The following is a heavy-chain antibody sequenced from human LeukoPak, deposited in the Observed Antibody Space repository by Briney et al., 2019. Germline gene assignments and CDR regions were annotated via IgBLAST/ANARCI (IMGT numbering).Heavy chain of an antibody. CDR1: DFTFRTYA. V-gene: IGHV3-33*01. Sequence: GGSLKLSCAASDFTFRTYAMPWVRQPQGKGLEWVALIWSDGINKYYSDSVKGRFTISRDNSKNTLYLQMSSLRADDTAVYYCVRDYLHGFDIWGQGTMVTVSS. CDR3: VRDYLHGFDI. J-gene: IGHJ3*02. D-gene: IGHD5-24*01. CDR2: IWSDGINK.